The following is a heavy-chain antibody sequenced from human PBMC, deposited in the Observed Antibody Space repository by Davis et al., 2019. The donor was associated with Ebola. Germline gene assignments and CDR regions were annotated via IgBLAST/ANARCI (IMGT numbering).Heavy chain of an antibody. CDR2: ISGSGGST. CDR3: ARRSGPDY. V-gene: IGHV3-23*01. D-gene: IGHD6-25*01. CDR1: GFTFNNYA. J-gene: IGHJ4*02. Sequence: GGSLRLSCAASGFTFNNYAMSWVRQAPGKGLEWVSAISGSGGSTYSADSVKGRFTISRDNSKNTLYLQMNSLRAEDTAVYYCARRSGPDYWGQGTLVTVSS.